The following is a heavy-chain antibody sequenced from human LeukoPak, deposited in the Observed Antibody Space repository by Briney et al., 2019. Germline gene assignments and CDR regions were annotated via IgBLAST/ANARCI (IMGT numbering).Heavy chain of an antibody. CDR3: ARISGAIFGVVIVDYYYGMDV. J-gene: IGHJ6*02. Sequence: GGSLRLSCAASGFTFSSYWMHWVRQAPGKGLVWVSRINSDGSSTSYADSVKGRFTISRDNAKNTLYLQMNSLRAEDTAVYYCARISGAIFGVVIVDYYYGMDVRGQGTTVTVSS. CDR1: GFTFSSYW. CDR2: INSDGSST. D-gene: IGHD3-3*01. V-gene: IGHV3-74*01.